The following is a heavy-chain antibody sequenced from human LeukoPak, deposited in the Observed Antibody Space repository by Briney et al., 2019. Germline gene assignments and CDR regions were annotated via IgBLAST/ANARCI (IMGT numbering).Heavy chain of an antibody. D-gene: IGHD2-21*01. CDR3: VRGGHIGFDY. CDR2: IASAGDT. V-gene: IGHV3-13*04. Sequence: GGSLRLSCAASGFTFSDFDMHWVRQATGRGLEWVSSIASAGDTYYVASVRGRFTIFSENAKSSLYLQMNSLRAGDTAVYYCVRGGHIGFDYWGRGTLVTVS. CDR1: GFTFSDFD. J-gene: IGHJ4*02.